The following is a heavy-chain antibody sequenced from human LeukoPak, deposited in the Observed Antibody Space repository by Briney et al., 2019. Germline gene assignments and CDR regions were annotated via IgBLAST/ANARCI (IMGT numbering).Heavy chain of an antibody. Sequence: PGGSLRLSCAASGFTVSSNYMTWVRQAPGKGLEWVSGISGSGGNTNYADSVEGRFTISRDNSKNTLSLQMNSLRAEDTAVYYCAKVPYHYDSSGYRDRYYFDCWGQGTLVTVSS. CDR3: AKVPYHYDSSGYRDRYYFDC. D-gene: IGHD3-22*01. J-gene: IGHJ4*02. CDR1: GFTVSSNY. V-gene: IGHV3-23*01. CDR2: ISGSGGNT.